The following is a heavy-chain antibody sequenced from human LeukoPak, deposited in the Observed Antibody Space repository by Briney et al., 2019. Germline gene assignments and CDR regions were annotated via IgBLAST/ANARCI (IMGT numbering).Heavy chain of an antibody. CDR3: ARHPNPYANNWFDP. V-gene: IGHV4-59*08. D-gene: IGHD3-16*01. CDR2: IYYSGST. Sequence: PSETLSLTCTVSGGSISSYYWSWIRQPPGKGLEWIGYIYYSGSTNYNPSLKSRVTISVDTSKNQFSLKLSSVTAADTAVYYCARHPNPYANNWFDPWGQGTLATVSS. CDR1: GGSISSYY. J-gene: IGHJ5*02.